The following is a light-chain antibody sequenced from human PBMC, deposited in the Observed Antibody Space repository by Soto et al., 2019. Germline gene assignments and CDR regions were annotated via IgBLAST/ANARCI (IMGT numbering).Light chain of an antibody. Sequence: EIVLTQSPGTLSLSPGERATLSCRASQSISSSFLAWYQQKPGQAPRLLIYGASSRATGIPDRFSGIGSGTDFTLTISRLKPEDFAVYYCQQYGSSPYTFGRGTKLEI. J-gene: IGKJ2*01. CDR1: QSISSSF. CDR3: QQYGSSPYT. V-gene: IGKV3-20*01. CDR2: GAS.